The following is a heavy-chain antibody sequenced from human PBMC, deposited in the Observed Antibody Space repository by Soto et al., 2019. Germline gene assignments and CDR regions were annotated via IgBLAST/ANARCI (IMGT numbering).Heavy chain of an antibody. CDR3: ARESYGSGSHFDY. CDR1: GFTFGSYG. J-gene: IGHJ4*02. Sequence: GGSLRLSCAASGFTFGSYGMHWVRQAPGKGLEWVAGISYDGSKKYYGESVKGRFTISSDNSKNTLYLQMNSLRVEDTAVYYCARESYGSGSHFDYWGQGTLVTVSS. V-gene: IGHV3-30*03. CDR2: ISYDGSKK. D-gene: IGHD3-10*01.